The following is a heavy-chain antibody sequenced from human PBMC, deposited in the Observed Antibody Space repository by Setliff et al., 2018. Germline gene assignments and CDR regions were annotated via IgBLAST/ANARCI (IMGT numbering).Heavy chain of an antibody. V-gene: IGHV3-21*01. CDR1: GFTFSTYD. CDR2: ISGSSSNFI. CDR3: ARDSSHFIRVLDS. Sequence: PGGSLRLSCAASGFTFSTYDMSWVRQAPGKGLEWVSSISGSSSNFIYYADSVKGRFTISRDNAKNSLFLQMDNLRAEDTAQYFCARDSSHFIRVLDSWGQGTLVTVSS. D-gene: IGHD3-10*01. J-gene: IGHJ4*02.